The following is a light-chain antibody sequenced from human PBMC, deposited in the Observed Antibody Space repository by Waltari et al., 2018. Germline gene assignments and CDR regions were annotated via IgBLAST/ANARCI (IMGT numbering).Light chain of an antibody. Sequence: QSALTQPASVSGSPGQSITFSCTGTISDVGRYNLVSWYQHHPGKAPKLMIYEVNKRPSGVSNRFSGSQSGEPASLTISGLPAEDEADYYCCSYAGASSVVFVGGTKLTVL. V-gene: IGLV2-23*02. CDR1: ISDVGRYNL. CDR3: CSYAGASSVV. CDR2: EVN. J-gene: IGLJ2*01.